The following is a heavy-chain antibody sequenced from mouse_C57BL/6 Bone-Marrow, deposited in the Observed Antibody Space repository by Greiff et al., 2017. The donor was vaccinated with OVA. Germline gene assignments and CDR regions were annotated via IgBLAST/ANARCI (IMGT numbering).Heavy chain of an antibody. CDR1: GYTFTDYN. J-gene: IGHJ4*01. V-gene: IGHV1-18*01. Sequence: VQLQQSGPELVKPGASVKIPCKASGYTFTDYNMDWVKQSHGKSLEWIGDINPNNGGTIYNQKFKGKATLTVDKSSSTAYMELRSLTSEDTAVYYCARAFYDCYYVSYAMDYWGQGTSVTVSS. CDR3: ARAFYDCYYVSYAMDY. CDR2: INPNNGGT. D-gene: IGHD2-3*01.